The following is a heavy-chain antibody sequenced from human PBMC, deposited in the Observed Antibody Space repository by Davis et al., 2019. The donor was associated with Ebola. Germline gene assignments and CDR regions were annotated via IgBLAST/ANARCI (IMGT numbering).Heavy chain of an antibody. CDR1: GFTFSSYA. CDR3: ALVGATSINY. J-gene: IGHJ4*02. V-gene: IGHV3-30*03. Sequence: PGGSLRLSCAASGFTFSSYAMSWVRQAPGKGLEWVAVISYDGSNKYYADSVKGRFTISRDNSKNTLYLQMNSLRAEDTAVYYCALVGATSINYWGQGTLVTVSS. CDR2: ISYDGSNK. D-gene: IGHD1-26*01.